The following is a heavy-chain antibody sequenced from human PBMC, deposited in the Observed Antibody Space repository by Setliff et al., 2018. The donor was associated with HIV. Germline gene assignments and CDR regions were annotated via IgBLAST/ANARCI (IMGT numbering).Heavy chain of an antibody. CDR2: IYPGDSDT. Sequence: PGESLKNSCKGSGYTFTSYWIGWVRQMPGKGLEWMGIIYPGDSDTRYSPSFQGRVTISADKSINTAYLQWSSLQASDTAMYYCARRASKASLDYWGQGTLVTVSS. CDR1: GYTFTSYW. CDR3: ARRASKASLDY. J-gene: IGHJ4*02. V-gene: IGHV5-51*01.